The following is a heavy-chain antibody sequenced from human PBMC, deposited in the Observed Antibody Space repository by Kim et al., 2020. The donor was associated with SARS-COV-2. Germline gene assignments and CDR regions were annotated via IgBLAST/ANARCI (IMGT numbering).Heavy chain of an antibody. CDR3: AKDPGGARFGEFS. J-gene: IGHJ4*02. D-gene: IGHD3-10*01. Sequence: GGSLRLSCAASGFTFSSYGMHWVRQAPGKGLEWVAVIWYDGSNKYYADSVKGRFTISRDNSKNTLYLQMNSLRAEDTAVYYCAKDPGGARFGEFSWGQGTLVTVSS. CDR2: IWYDGSNK. V-gene: IGHV3-33*06. CDR1: GFTFSSYG.